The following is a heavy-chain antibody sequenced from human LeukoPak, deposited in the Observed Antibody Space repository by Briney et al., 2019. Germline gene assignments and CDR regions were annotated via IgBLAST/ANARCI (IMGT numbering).Heavy chain of an antibody. CDR1: DGAIPGYS. D-gene: IGHD3-10*01. CDR2: IYYSGDT. CDR3: VRGPYGSGISNWFDP. J-gene: IGHJ5*02. Sequence: SETLSLTCTVSDGAIPGYSWSWIRQAPGKGLEWIGYIYYSGDTNYNPSLQSRVTVSVDTSKNQFSLKLTSVSAADTAVYYCVRGPYGSGISNWFDPWGQGTQVIVSS. V-gene: IGHV4-59*01.